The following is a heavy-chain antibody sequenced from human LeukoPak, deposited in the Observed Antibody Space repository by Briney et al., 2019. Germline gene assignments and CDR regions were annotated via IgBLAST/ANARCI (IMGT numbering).Heavy chain of an antibody. CDR3: ARAMTTFTPLDY. D-gene: IGHD4-11*01. CDR1: GFTVSSNY. CDR2: IYSGGST. Sequence: GGSLRLSCAASGFTVSSNYMSWVRQAPGKGLEWVSVIYSGGSTYYADSVKGRFTISRDNSKNTLYLQMNSLRAEDTAVYYCARAMTTFTPLDYWGRGTLVTVSS. J-gene: IGHJ4*02. V-gene: IGHV3-53*01.